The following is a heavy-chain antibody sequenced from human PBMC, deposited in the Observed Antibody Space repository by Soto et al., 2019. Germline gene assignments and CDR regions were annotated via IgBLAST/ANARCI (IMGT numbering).Heavy chain of an antibody. CDR3: ARVVRYCSSTSCYAHFDY. Sequence: GGSLRLSCAASGFTFSSYDMHWVRQATGKGLEWVSAIGTAGDTYYPGSVKGRFTISRENAKNSLYLQMNSLRAGDTAVYYCARVVRYCSSTSCYAHFDYWGQGTLVTVSS. CDR1: GFTFSSYD. J-gene: IGHJ4*02. CDR2: IGTAGDT. D-gene: IGHD2-2*01. V-gene: IGHV3-13*01.